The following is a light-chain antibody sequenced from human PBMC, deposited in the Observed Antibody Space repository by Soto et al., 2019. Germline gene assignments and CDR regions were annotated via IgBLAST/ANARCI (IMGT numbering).Light chain of an antibody. CDR1: QSVSSSY. CDR3: QQYGSSHT. J-gene: IGKJ2*01. V-gene: IGKV3-20*01. CDR2: GAS. Sequence: EIVLTQSPGTLSLSPGERATLSCRASQSVSSSYLAWDQQKPGQAPRLLIYGASSRATDIPDRFSVSGSGTHFTLTISRLECEDFAVYYCQQYGSSHTFGQGTKLEIK.